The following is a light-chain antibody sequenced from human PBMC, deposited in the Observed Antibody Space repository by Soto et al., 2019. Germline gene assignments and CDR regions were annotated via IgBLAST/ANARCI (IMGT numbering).Light chain of an antibody. CDR2: DVS. Sequence: QSALTQPRSVSGSPGQSVTISCSGTSSDVGGYHYVSWYQHHPGKAPKLMIYDVSKRPSGVPDRFSGSKSGNTASLTISGLQAEDEADYYCCSYAGSYTFVVFGGGTKLTVL. V-gene: IGLV2-11*01. CDR3: CSYAGSYTFVV. CDR1: SSDVGGYHY. J-gene: IGLJ2*01.